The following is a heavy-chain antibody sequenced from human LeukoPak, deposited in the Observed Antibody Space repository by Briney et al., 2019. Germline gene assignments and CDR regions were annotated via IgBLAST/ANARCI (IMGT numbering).Heavy chain of an antibody. CDR2: ISGSGGST. V-gene: IGHV3-23*01. Sequence: GGSLRLSCAASGFTFSSYAMSWVRQAPGKGLEWVSAISGSGGSTYYADSVRGRFTISRDTSKDTLYLKINSLSAEATAVVYCAITPSYNDFGSGYSGYFDYWGQGTLVTVSS. D-gene: IGHD3-3*01. CDR3: AITPSYNDFGSGYSGYFDY. J-gene: IGHJ4*02. CDR1: GFTFSSYA.